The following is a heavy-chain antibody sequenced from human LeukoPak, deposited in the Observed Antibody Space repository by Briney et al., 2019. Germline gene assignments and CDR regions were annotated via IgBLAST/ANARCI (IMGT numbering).Heavy chain of an antibody. D-gene: IGHD3-22*01. CDR1: GYSISSGYF. J-gene: IGHJ4*02. Sequence: RTSETLSLTCTVSGYSISSGYFWGWIRQPPGKGLEWIGSIYHSGGTYYNPSLKSRVTISVDTSKNQFSLKLSSVTAADTAVYYCARGPMYYYDSSGRGWFYFDYWGQGTLVTVSS. V-gene: IGHV4-38-2*02. CDR2: IYHSGGT. CDR3: ARGPMYYYDSSGRGWFYFDY.